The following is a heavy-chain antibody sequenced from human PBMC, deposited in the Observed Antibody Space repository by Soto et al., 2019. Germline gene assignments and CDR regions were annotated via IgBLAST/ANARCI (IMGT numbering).Heavy chain of an antibody. Sequence: SETLSLTCTVSGGSISSYYWSWIRQPPGKGLEWIGYIYYSGSTNYNPSLKSRATISVDTSKNQFSLKLSSVTAADTAVYYCARDIGSFYYYYGMDVWGQGTTVTVSS. CDR3: ARDIGSFYYYYGMDV. CDR2: IYYSGST. V-gene: IGHV4-59*01. D-gene: IGHD1-1*01. J-gene: IGHJ6*02. CDR1: GGSISSYY.